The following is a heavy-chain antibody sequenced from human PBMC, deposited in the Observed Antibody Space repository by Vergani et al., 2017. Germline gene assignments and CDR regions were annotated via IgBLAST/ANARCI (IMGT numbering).Heavy chain of an antibody. V-gene: IGHV4-34*01. D-gene: IGHD4-17*01. J-gene: IGHJ6*03. Sequence: VQLQQWGAGLLKPSETLSLTCAVYGGSFSGYYWSWIRQPPRKGLEWIGEINHSVSTNYNPSLKSPVTISVDTSKNQFSLKLSSVTAADTAVYYCARATRSLRNYYYYYMDVWGKGTTVTVSS. CDR2: INHSVST. CDR3: ARATRSLRNYYYYYMDV. CDR1: GGSFSGYY.